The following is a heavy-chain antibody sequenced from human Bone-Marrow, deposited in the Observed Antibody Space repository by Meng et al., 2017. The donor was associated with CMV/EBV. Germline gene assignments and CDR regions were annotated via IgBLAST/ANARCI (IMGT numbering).Heavy chain of an antibody. Sequence: LSLTCAVYGGSFSGYYWSWIRQPPGKGLEWIGEINHSGSTNYNPSLKSRVTISVDTSKNQFSLKLSSVTAADTAVYYCARGRNTIFGVVIIRGAYYFDYWGQGTLVTVSS. D-gene: IGHD3-3*01. V-gene: IGHV4-34*01. J-gene: IGHJ4*02. CDR1: GGSFSGYY. CDR3: ARGRNTIFGVVIIRGAYYFDY. CDR2: INHSGST.